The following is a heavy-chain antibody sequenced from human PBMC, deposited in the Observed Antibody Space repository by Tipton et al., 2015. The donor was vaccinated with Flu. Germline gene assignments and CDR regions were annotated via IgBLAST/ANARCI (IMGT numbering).Heavy chain of an antibody. D-gene: IGHD3-10*01. CDR2: IHGGNSDT. CDR1: GYSFTNFW. V-gene: IGHV5-51*03. Sequence: QLVQSEAEVKKSGESLKISCEGSGYSFTNFWIGWVRQMPGKGLEWMGIIHGGNSDTRYSPSFQGHVTISVDKSISTASLQWSSLRASDTALYYCARLPGGSRNSVAHDYWGQGTLVTVSS. CDR3: ARLPGGSRNSVAHDY. J-gene: IGHJ4*02.